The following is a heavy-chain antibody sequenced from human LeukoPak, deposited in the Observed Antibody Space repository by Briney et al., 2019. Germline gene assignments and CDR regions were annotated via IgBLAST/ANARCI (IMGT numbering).Heavy chain of an antibody. CDR1: GGSFSGYY. Sequence: SETLSLTCAVYGGSFSGYYWSWIRQPPGKGLEWIGEINHSGSTNYNPSLKSRVTISVDTSKNQFSLKLSSVTAADTAVYYCARLELRFLEWLFGGWFDPWGQGTLVTVSS. D-gene: IGHD3-3*01. CDR3: ARLELRFLEWLFGGWFDP. J-gene: IGHJ5*02. CDR2: INHSGST. V-gene: IGHV4-34*01.